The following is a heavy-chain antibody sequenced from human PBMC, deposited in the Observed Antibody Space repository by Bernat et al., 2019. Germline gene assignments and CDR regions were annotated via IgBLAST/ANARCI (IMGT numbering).Heavy chain of an antibody. D-gene: IGHD2-2*01. Sequence: QMQLVQSGPEVKKPGTSVKVSCKASGFTFTSSAVQWVRQARGQRLEWIGWIVVGSGNTNYAQKFQERVTITRDMSTSTAYMELSSLRSEDTAVYYCARGSSDCSSISCPYDYWGQGTLVTVST. V-gene: IGHV1-58*01. CDR1: GFTFTSSA. J-gene: IGHJ4*02. CDR3: ARGSSDCSSISCPYDY. CDR2: IVVGSGNT.